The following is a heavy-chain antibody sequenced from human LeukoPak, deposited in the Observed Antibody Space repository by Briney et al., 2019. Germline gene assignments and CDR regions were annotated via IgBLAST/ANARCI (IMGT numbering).Heavy chain of an antibody. CDR1: GGTFSSYT. CDR3: ARVMGGYGDYDYYYGMDV. J-gene: IGHJ6*02. CDR2: IIPILGIA. V-gene: IGHV1-69*02. D-gene: IGHD4-17*01. Sequence: GASVKVSCKASGGTFSSYTISWVRQAPGQGLEWMGRIIPILGIANYAQKFQGRVTITADESTSTAYMELSSLRSEDTAVYYCARVMGGYGDYDYYYGMDVWGQGTTATVSS.